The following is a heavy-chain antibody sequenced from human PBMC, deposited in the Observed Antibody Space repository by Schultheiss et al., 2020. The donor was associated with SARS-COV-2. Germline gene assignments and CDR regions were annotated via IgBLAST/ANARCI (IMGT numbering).Heavy chain of an antibody. CDR2: IYYSGST. J-gene: IGHJ4*02. Sequence: SETLSLTCTVSGGSISSGDYYWSWIRQPPGKGLEWIGYIYYSGSTNYNPSLKSRVTISVDKSKNQFSLKLSSVTAADTAVYFCLAVAASWRNDYWGQGTLVTVSS. CDR1: GGSISSGDYY. CDR3: LAVAASWRNDY. D-gene: IGHD6-19*01. V-gene: IGHV4-61*05.